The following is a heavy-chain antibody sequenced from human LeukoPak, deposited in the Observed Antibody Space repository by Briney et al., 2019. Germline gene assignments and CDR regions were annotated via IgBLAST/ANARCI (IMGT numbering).Heavy chain of an antibody. CDR2: IYHSGST. J-gene: IGHJ4*02. D-gene: IGHD2-2*02. CDR3: ARQGYCSSTSCYKGGGSYFDY. CDR1: GYSISSVYY. Sequence: PSETLSLTCAVSGYSISSVYYWGWIRQPPGKGLEWIGSIYHSGSTYYNPSLKSRVTISVDTSKNQFSLKLSSVTAADTAVYYCARQGYCSSTSCYKGGGSYFDYWGQGTLVTVSS. V-gene: IGHV4-38-2*01.